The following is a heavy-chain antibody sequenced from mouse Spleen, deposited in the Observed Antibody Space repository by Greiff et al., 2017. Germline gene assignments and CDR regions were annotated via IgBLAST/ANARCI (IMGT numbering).Heavy chain of an antibody. CDR3: TRDGYGSSLFAY. CDR1: GYTFTSYW. V-gene: IGHV1-62-3*01. J-gene: IGHJ3*01. Sequence: QVQLQQPGAELVKPGASVKLSCKASGYTFTSYWMHWVRQRPGRGLGWIGGIDPNSGGTKYNEKFKSKATLTVDKPSSTAYMQLSSLTSEDSAVYYCTRDGYGSSLFAYWGQGTLVTVSA. CDR2: IDPNSGGT. D-gene: IGHD1-1*01.